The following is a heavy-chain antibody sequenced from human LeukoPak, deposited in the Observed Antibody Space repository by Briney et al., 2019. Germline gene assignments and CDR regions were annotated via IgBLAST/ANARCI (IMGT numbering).Heavy chain of an antibody. V-gene: IGHV3-23*01. CDR2: ISGSGGST. CDR1: GFTFSSYA. Sequence: GGSLRLSCAASGFTFSSYAMSWVRQAPGKGLEWVSAISGSGGSTYYADSVKGRFTITRDNAENSLYLQMNRLKVEDSAIYYCATYDSWSGYNIAYWGQGTLVTVSS. D-gene: IGHD3-3*01. CDR3: ATYDSWSGYNIAY. J-gene: IGHJ4*02.